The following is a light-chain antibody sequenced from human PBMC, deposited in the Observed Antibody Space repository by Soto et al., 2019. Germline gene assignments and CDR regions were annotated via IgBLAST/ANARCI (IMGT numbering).Light chain of an antibody. CDR3: QQCNTSLFT. CDR1: QSVSNY. J-gene: IGKJ3*01. Sequence: DIQMTQSPATLSASAGDRVTISCRASQSVSNYLNWYQQKPGKAPRLLIYAASSLPSGVPSRFSGSGSGTEFTLTISSLQPEDFAIYYCQQCNTSLFTFGPGTKVDI. V-gene: IGKV1-39*01. CDR2: AAS.